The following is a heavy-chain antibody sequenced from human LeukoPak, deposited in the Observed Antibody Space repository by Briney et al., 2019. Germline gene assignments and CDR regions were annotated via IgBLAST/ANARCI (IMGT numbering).Heavy chain of an antibody. D-gene: IGHD6-13*01. CDR3: ARDNIATAGIEFGY. V-gene: IGHV1-8*03. CDR2: MNPNSGNT. Sequence: ASVKVSCKASGYTFTNYDINWVRQAPGQGLEWMGWMNPNSGNTGYAQKFQGRVTITRNTSISTAYMELSSLRSEDTAVYYCARDNIATAGIEFGYWGQGTLVTVSS. J-gene: IGHJ4*02. CDR1: GYTFTNYD.